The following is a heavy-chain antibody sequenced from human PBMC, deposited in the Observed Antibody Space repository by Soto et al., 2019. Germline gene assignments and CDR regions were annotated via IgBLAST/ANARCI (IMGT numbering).Heavy chain of an antibody. J-gene: IGHJ5*02. V-gene: IGHV4-4*07. D-gene: IGHD3-3*01. Sequence: QVHLQESGPGLVKPSETLSLTCTVSGGAISTYYWTWIRQPAGKGLEWIGRIYSSGSTKYNPSLQSRVTMSLDTSNNQFSLRLTSVTAADTAVYYCARGLRFSDWFDPWGQGTLVTVSS. CDR3: ARGLRFSDWFDP. CDR2: IYSSGST. CDR1: GGAISTYY.